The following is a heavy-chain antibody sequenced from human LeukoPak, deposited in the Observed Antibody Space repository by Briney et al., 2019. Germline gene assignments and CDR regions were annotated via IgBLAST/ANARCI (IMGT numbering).Heavy chain of an antibody. Sequence: SETLSLTCTVSGGSISSYYWSWIRQPAGKGLEWIGRIYTSGSTNYNPSLKSRVTMSVDTSKNQFSLKLSSVTAADTAVYYCARIAGVVPAADHYYYYYYMDVWGKGTTVTVSS. D-gene: IGHD2-2*01. CDR1: GGSISSYY. V-gene: IGHV4-4*07. CDR2: IYTSGST. J-gene: IGHJ6*03. CDR3: ARIAGVVPAADHYYYYYYMDV.